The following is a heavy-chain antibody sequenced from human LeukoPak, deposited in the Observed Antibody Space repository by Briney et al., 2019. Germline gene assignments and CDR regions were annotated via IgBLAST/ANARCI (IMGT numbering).Heavy chain of an antibody. V-gene: IGHV3-74*01. CDR3: TGGGSIAVAGY. CDR1: GFTFSNYF. Sequence: PGGSLRLSCAASGFTFSNYFMHWVRQAPGKGLGWISRINSDGSSTNYADSVKGRFTISRDNAKNTVYLQMNSLRVEDTAVYYCTGGGSIAVAGYWGQGTLVTVSS. D-gene: IGHD6-19*01. CDR2: INSDGSST. J-gene: IGHJ4*02.